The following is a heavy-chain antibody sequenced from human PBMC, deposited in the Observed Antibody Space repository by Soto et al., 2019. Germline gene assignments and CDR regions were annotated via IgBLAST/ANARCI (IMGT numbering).Heavy chain of an antibody. D-gene: IGHD5-12*01. Sequence: GGSLRLSCAASGFALSGSDLHWVRQAAGKGLEWVGRMRSKANSYATAYAALVKGRFTISRDESKNTAYLQMNSLKIEDTAVYYCSSRFNGDYDLFDFWGQGTLVTVSS. CDR3: SSRFNGDYDLFDF. CDR2: MRSKANSYAT. V-gene: IGHV3-73*01. CDR1: GFALSGSD. J-gene: IGHJ4*02.